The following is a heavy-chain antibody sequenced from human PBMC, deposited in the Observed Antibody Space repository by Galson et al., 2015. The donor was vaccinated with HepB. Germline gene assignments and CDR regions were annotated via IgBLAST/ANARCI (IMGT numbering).Heavy chain of an antibody. CDR3: TRRYCSSTSCYAGYNWFDP. D-gene: IGHD2-2*01. Sequence: SLRLSCAASGFTFSGSAMHWVRQASGKGLEWVGRIRSEATSYATAYAASVKGRFTISRDDSKNTAYLQMNSLKTEDTAVYFCTRRYCSSTSCYAGYNWFDPWGQGTLVTVSS. J-gene: IGHJ5*02. V-gene: IGHV3-73*01. CDR2: IRSEATSYAT. CDR1: GFTFSGSA.